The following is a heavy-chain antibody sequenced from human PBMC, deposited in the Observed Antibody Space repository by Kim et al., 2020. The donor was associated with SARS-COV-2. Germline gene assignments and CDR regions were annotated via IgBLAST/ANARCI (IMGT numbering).Heavy chain of an antibody. J-gene: IGHJ4*02. V-gene: IGHV1-46*01. CDR3: AREGPNMYYFDY. D-gene: IGHD3-10*02. CDR1: GYTFTSYH. CDR2: INASGRSA. Sequence: ASVKVSCKASGYTFTSYHMHWVRQAPGQGLEWMGFINASGRSASYPQKFQGRVTMTRDTSTSTVYMELSSLRSEDTAVYYCAREGPNMYYFDYWGQGTLVTVSS.